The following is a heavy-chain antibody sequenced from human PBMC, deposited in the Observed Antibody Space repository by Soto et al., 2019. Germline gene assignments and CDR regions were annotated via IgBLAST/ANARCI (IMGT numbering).Heavy chain of an antibody. CDR2: INAGNGYP. D-gene: IGHD2-8*01. J-gene: IGHJ4*02. V-gene: IGHV1-3*01. CDR3: ARDRPGGVDGVARDY. CDR1: GYTFTSYA. Sequence: QVQLVQSGAEVKKPGASVKVSCKASGYTFTSYAMHWVRQAPGQRLEWMGWINAGNGYPKYSQKFQGRVTITRDTSASTAYMELGSLRSEDTAVYYCARDRPGGVDGVARDYWGQGTLVTVSS.